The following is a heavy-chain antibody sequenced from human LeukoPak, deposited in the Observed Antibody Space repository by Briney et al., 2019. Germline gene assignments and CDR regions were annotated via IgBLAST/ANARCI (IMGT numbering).Heavy chain of an antibody. CDR3: AKNLLGSEAFSWYFDL. CDR1: GFTFRFYA. Sequence: GGSLRLSCVASGFTFRFYAMSWVRQAPGKGLEWVSGMSAGGTSTYYADSVKGRVTISRDNSKNTLYLQMHSLRAEDTAVYSCAKNLLGSEAFSWYFDLWGRGTLVTVSS. CDR2: MSAGGTST. D-gene: IGHD1-26*01. V-gene: IGHV3-23*01. J-gene: IGHJ2*01.